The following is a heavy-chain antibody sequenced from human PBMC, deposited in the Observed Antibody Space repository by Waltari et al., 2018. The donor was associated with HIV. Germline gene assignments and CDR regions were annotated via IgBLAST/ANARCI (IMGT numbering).Heavy chain of an antibody. J-gene: IGHJ2*01. Sequence: QVQLVQSGAEVKKPGASVKVSCKASGYTFTSFDISWVRQATGHGLEWMGWVSPNSGNTGYAQKFQGRITMTRDTPTGTAYMELSSLRSEDTAVYYCARGQNWGASYWYFDLWGRGTLVTVSS. CDR3: ARGQNWGASYWYFDL. CDR1: GYTFTSFD. V-gene: IGHV1-8*01. D-gene: IGHD7-27*01. CDR2: VSPNSGNT.